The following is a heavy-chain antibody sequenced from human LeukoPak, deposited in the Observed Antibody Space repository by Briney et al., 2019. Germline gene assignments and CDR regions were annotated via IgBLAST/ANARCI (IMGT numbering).Heavy chain of an antibody. Sequence: PSETLSLTCTVSGGSISSYYWSWIRQPPGKGLEWIGYIYTSGSTNYNPSLKSRVTISVDMSKNQFSLKLSSVTAADTAVYYCARLRGYSYGYFDYWGQGTLVTVSS. CDR1: GGSISSYY. J-gene: IGHJ4*02. D-gene: IGHD5-18*01. CDR3: ARLRGYSYGYFDY. CDR2: IYTSGST. V-gene: IGHV4-4*09.